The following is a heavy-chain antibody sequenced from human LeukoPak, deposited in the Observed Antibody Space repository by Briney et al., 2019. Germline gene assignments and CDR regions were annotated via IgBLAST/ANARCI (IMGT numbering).Heavy chain of an antibody. Sequence: KPGGSLRLSCAASGFNFSSYSMTWVREAPGKGLEWVSSISSSSSYIYYADSVKGRFTISRDNAKNSLYLQMNSLRAEDTAVYYCARGLIVTPDAFDIWGQGTMVTVSS. CDR3: ARGLIVTPDAFDI. J-gene: IGHJ3*02. V-gene: IGHV3-21*01. CDR1: GFNFSSYS. D-gene: IGHD2-21*01. CDR2: ISSSSSYI.